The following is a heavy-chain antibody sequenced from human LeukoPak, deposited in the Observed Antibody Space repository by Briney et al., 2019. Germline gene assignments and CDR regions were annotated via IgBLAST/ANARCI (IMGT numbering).Heavy chain of an antibody. CDR2: IWYDGSNK. V-gene: IGHV3-33*01. J-gene: IGHJ4*02. CDR1: GFTFSSYS. Sequence: PGGSLRLSCAASGFTFSSYSMHWVRQAPGKGLEWVAVIWYDGSNKYYADSVKGRFTISRDNSKNTLYLQMNSLRAEDTAVYYCVRDGSGSYYNIYYWGQGTLVTVSS. D-gene: IGHD3-10*01. CDR3: VRDGSGSYYNIYY.